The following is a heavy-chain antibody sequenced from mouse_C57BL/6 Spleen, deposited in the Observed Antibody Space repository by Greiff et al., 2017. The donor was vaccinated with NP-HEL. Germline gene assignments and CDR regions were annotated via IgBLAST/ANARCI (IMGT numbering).Heavy chain of an antibody. D-gene: IGHD1-1*01. CDR1: GYTFTSYW. CDR3: ARSPYYYSSSHWYFDV. CDR2: IHPNSGST. Sequence: QVQLQQPGAELVKPGASVKLSCKASGYTFTSYWMHWVKQRPGQGLEWIGMIHPNSGSTNYNEKFKSKATLTVDKSSSTAYMQLSSLTSEDSAVYYCARSPYYYSSSHWYFDVWGTGTTVTVSS. J-gene: IGHJ1*03. V-gene: IGHV1-64*01.